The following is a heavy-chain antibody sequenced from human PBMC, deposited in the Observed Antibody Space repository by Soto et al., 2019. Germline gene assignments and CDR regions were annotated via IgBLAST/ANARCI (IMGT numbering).Heavy chain of an antibody. CDR2: MSGTGGST. D-gene: IGHD6-19*01. J-gene: IGHJ4*02. CDR1: GFTFSSYA. V-gene: IGHV3-23*01. Sequence: PGGSLRLSCAASGFTFSSYAMNWVRQAPGKGLEWVSAMSGTGGSTYYADSVKGRFTISRDNSKNTLYLQMNSLRVEDTAVFYCAKAGFSSGWSPSYFDYWGKGTLVTVSS. CDR3: AKAGFSSGWSPSYFDY.